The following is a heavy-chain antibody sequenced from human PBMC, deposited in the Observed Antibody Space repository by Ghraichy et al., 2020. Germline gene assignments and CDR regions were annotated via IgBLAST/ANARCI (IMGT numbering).Heavy chain of an antibody. CDR2: IDSSSSYI. V-gene: IGHV3-21*01. CDR3: ARDQGDFAMALYYYGMDV. CDR1: GFTFISYR. Sequence: GGSLRLSCAASGFTFISYRMNWVRQAPGKGLEWVSFIDSSSSYIEYADSVKGRFTISRDNAKNSLYLQMNSLRAEDTAVYYCARDQGDFAMALYYYGMDVWGQGTTVTVSS. J-gene: IGHJ6*02. D-gene: IGHD3-16*01.